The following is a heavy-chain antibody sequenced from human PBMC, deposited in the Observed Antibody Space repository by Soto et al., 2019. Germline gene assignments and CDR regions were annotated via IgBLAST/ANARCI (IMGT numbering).Heavy chain of an antibody. CDR2: ISGSGGST. D-gene: IGHD3-22*01. Sequence: GGSLRLSCAASGFTFSSYAMSWVRQAPGKGLEWVSAISGSGGSTYYADSVKGRFTISRDNSKNTLYLQMNSLGAEDTAVYYCAKDGYYYDSSGYYWGQGTLVTVSS. J-gene: IGHJ4*02. V-gene: IGHV3-23*01. CDR1: GFTFSSYA. CDR3: AKDGYYYDSSGYY.